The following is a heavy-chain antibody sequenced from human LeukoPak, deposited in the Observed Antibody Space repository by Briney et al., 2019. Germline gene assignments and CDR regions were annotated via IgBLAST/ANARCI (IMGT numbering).Heavy chain of an antibody. J-gene: IGHJ4*02. CDR2: IYTGGTT. CDR3: ARSPAFYDGAVVKYYFDY. V-gene: IGHV3-53*01. Sequence: GGSLRLSCAVSGFPVYTNSMSWVRQVPGEGLEWVSVIYTGGTTHYADTVKGRFTISRDNSKNTVYLEMNSLRAEDAAVYFCARSPAFYDGAVVKYYFDYWGQGTLVTVSS. D-gene: IGHD6-19*01. CDR1: GFPVYTNS.